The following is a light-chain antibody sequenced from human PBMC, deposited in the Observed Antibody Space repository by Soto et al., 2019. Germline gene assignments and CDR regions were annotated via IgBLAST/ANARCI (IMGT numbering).Light chain of an antibody. Sequence: DIQMTQSPSSLSASIGDTVTITCRASKGISLNLAWFQQRPGNAPRSLIYGASTLQRGVPSKFRAGGSGTDFIRTIRGLQPEDFATYYCLQYETYPYTFGQGTKVEIK. J-gene: IGKJ2*01. CDR1: KGISLN. V-gene: IGKV1-16*02. CDR2: GAS. CDR3: LQYETYPYT.